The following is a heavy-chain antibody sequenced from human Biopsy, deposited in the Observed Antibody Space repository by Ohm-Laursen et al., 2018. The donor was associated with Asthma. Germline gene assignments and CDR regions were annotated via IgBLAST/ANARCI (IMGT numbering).Heavy chain of an antibody. CDR3: ARAQDYYNSRGYYRSFDY. CDR1: CGSITSGGYY. Sequence: TLSLTCTVSCGSITSGGYYWTWIRQHPGKGLEWIGFIYYSGSTYYNPSLKSRVSISRDTSKNQFSLKLSSVTAADTAVYYFARAQDYYNSRGYYRSFDYWGQGTLVTVSS. D-gene: IGHD3-22*01. V-gene: IGHV4-31*03. J-gene: IGHJ4*02. CDR2: IYYSGST.